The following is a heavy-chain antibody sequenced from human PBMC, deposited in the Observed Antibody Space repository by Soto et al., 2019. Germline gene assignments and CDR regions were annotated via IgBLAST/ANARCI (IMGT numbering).Heavy chain of an antibody. CDR1: VFNVSSSY. CDR2: ISGSGGST. CDR3: AKGGEVSYYYYYGMDV. J-gene: IGHJ6*02. Sequence: EVHLVETGGDLILPGGSLRLSCSSSVFNVSSSYMSWVRQAPGKGLEWVSAISGSGGSTYYADSVKGRFTISRDNSKNTLYLQMNSLRAEDTAVYYCAKGGEVSYYYYYGMDVWGQGTTVTVSS. D-gene: IGHD2-21*01. V-gene: IGHV3-23*04.